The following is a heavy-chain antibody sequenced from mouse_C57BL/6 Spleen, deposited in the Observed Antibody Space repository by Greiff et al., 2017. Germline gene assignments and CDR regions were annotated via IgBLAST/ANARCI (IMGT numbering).Heavy chain of an antibody. V-gene: IGHV3-1*01. CDR2: ISYSGST. J-gene: IGHJ2*01. Sequence: EVQRVESGPGMVKPSQSLSLTCTVTGYSITSGYDWHWIRHFPGNKLEWMGYISYSGSTNYNPSLKSRISITHDTSKNHFFLKLNSVTTEDTATYYCARGLTGTYYCDYWGQGTTLTVSS. D-gene: IGHD4-1*01. CDR1: GYSITSGYD. CDR3: ARGLTGTYYCDY.